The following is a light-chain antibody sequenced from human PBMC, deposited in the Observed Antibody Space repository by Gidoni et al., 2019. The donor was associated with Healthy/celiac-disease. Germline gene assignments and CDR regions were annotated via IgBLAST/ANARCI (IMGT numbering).Light chain of an antibody. CDR2: DAS. CDR3: QQRSNWPPRLT. V-gene: IGKV3-11*01. CDR1: QRVSSY. Sequence: EIVLTHSPATLALSPGERATLAGRASQRVSSYLAWYQQKPGQAPRLLIYDASNRATGIPARFSGSGSGTDFTLTISSLEPEDFAVYYCQQRSNWPPRLTFGGGTKVEIK. J-gene: IGKJ4*01.